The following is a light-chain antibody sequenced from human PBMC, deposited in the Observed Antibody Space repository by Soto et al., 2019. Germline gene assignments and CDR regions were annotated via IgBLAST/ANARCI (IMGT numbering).Light chain of an antibody. V-gene: IGKV3-15*01. CDR1: QSVSSS. CDR2: GAS. Sequence: EIVMTQSPAPLSVSPGERVTLSCRASQSVSSSLAWYQQKPGQAPRLLIYGASTRATGIPARFSGSGSGSGSGTEFTLTISSLQSEDFAVYSCQQYSIWSRTFGQGTKLDIK. J-gene: IGKJ2*02. CDR3: QQYSIWSRT.